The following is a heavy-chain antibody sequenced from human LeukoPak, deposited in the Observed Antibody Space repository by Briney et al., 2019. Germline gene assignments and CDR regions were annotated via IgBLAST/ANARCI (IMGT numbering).Heavy chain of an antibody. J-gene: IGHJ3*02. CDR1: GYTFTSYC. CDR2: INPSGGST. CDR3: AGGVEVPNDAFDI. D-gene: IGHD2-2*01. V-gene: IGHV1-46*01. Sequence: ASVKVSCKASGYTFTSYCMHWVRQAPGQGLEWMGMINPSGGSTSYAQKFQGRVTITADESTSTAYMELSSLRSEDTAVYYCAGGVEVPNDAFDIWGQGTMVTVSS.